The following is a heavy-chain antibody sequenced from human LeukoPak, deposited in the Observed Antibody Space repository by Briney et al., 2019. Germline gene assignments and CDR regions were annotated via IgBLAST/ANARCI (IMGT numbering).Heavy chain of an antibody. CDR3: AKGPLRLTNDY. V-gene: IGHV3-21*01. CDR1: GFTFSNYN. J-gene: IGHJ4*02. D-gene: IGHD4/OR15-4a*01. CDR2: ISSSSSYI. Sequence: TTGGSLRLSCAASGFTFSNYNMHWVRQAPGKGLEWVSSISSSSSYIYYADSLKGRFIISRDNAKNSLFLQMNSLRAEDTAVYYCAKGPLRLTNDYWGQGTLVTVSS.